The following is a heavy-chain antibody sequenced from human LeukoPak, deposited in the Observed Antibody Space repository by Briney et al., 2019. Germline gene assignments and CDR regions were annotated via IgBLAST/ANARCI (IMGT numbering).Heavy chain of an antibody. CDR2: ISGSGGST. Sequence: GGSLRLSCAASGFTFSSYGMSWVRQAPGKGLEWVSAISGSGGSTYYADSVKGRFTISRDNAKNSLYLQMNSLRAEDTAVYYCARDRGFPIAVAGMFDYWGQGTLVTVSS. D-gene: IGHD6-19*01. CDR1: GFTFSSYG. CDR3: ARDRGFPIAVAGMFDY. V-gene: IGHV3-23*01. J-gene: IGHJ4*02.